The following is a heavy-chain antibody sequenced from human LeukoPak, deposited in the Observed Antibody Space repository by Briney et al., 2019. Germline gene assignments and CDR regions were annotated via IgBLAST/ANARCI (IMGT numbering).Heavy chain of an antibody. CDR2: ASDSGST. CDR3: ASGWPGRLGPRGEGY. J-gene: IGHJ4*02. CDR1: GRSISSCGYH. D-gene: IGHD3-10*01. V-gene: IGHV4-39*01. Sequence: SETLSLTCTVSGRSISSCGYHWGWIRQPPGSGLEWFGSASDSGSTYYNPSIESRVIISVDTSKNQFSLRLSSVTAADTAMYYCASGWPGRLGPRGEGYWGQGTLVTVSS.